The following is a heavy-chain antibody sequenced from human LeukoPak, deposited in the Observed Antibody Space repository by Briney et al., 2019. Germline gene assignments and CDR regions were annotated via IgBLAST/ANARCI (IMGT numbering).Heavy chain of an antibody. Sequence: SETLSLTCTVSGVSISSYYWSWIRRPPGKGLEGIGHISDSGDANYNPSLKSRVTISVDTSKKQFSLKLSSVTTADTAVYYCARDSYYDTSGYFNDTFDMWGQGTLVTVSS. CDR2: ISDSGDA. CDR1: GVSISSYY. V-gene: IGHV4-59*13. D-gene: IGHD3-22*01. CDR3: ARDSYYDTSGYFNDTFDM. J-gene: IGHJ3*02.